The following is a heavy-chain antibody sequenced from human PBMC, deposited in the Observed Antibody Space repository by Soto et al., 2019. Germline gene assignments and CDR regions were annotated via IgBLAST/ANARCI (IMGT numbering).Heavy chain of an antibody. CDR3: ARDHYYDSNNWFDP. V-gene: IGHV4-30-4*01. J-gene: IGHJ5*02. CDR1: GGSISSGDYY. Sequence: SETLSLTCTVSGGSISSGDYYWSWIRQPPGKGPEWIGYIYYSGSTYYNPSLKSRVTISVDTSKNQFSLKLSSVTAADTAVYYCARDHYYDSNNWFDPWGQGTLVTVSS. CDR2: IYYSGST. D-gene: IGHD3-22*01.